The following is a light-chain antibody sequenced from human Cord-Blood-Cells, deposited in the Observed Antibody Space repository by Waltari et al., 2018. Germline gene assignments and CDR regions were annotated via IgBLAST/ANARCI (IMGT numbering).Light chain of an antibody. CDR3: SSYTSSSTWV. J-gene: IGLJ3*02. Sequence: QSALTQPASVSGSPGQSITISCPGTSSDDGGYNSASWYQQHPGKAPKLMIYDVSKRPSGVSNRFSGSKSGNTASLTISGLQAEDEADYYCSSYTSSSTWVFGGGTKLTVL. V-gene: IGLV2-14*01. CDR2: DVS. CDR1: SSDDGGYNS.